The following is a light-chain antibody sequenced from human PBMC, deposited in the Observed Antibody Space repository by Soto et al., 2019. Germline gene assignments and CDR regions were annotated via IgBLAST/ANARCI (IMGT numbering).Light chain of an antibody. CDR2: RAS. V-gene: IGKV3-15*01. Sequence: EIVMTQSPATLSVSPGERATLSCMALQPVSSNFAWYRQKPGQAPTLVIYRASTRATGLPASFSGSRSGTGFNLAISSRQYEDFAVSYCQKYNNWPYTFGQGTKLEIK. CDR1: QPVSSN. CDR3: QKYNNWPYT. J-gene: IGKJ2*01.